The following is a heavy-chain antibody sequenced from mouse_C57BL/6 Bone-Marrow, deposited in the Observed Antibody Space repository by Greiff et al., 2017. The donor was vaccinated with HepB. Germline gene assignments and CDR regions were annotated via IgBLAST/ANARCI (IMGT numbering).Heavy chain of an antibody. V-gene: IGHV1-82*01. CDR1: GYAFSSSW. Sequence: QVQLQQSGPELVKPGASVKISCKASGYAFSSSWMNWVKQRPGKGLEWIGRIYPGDGDTNYNGKFKGKATLTADKSSSTAYMQLSSLTSEDSAVYFCARSLATPFGYWGQGTTLTVSS. J-gene: IGHJ2*01. CDR3: ARSLATPFGY. D-gene: IGHD1-1*01. CDR2: IYPGDGDT.